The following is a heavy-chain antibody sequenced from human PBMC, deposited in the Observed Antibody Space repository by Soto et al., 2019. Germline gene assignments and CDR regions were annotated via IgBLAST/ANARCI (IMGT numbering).Heavy chain of an antibody. CDR3: ARRDSGSYYPSILGLVDY. CDR1: GGSISSSSYY. D-gene: IGHD1-26*01. J-gene: IGHJ4*02. Sequence: SETLSLTCTVSGGSISSSSYYWGWIRQPPGKGLEWIGSIYYSGSTYYNPSLKSRVTISVDTSKNQFSLKLSSVTAADTAVYYCARRDSGSYYPSILGLVDYWGQGTLVTVSS. V-gene: IGHV4-39*01. CDR2: IYYSGST.